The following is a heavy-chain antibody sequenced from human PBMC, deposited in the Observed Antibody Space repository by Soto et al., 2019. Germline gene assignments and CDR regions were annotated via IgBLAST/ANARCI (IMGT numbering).Heavy chain of an antibody. V-gene: IGHV3-33*01. CDR1: GFTFSSYG. Sequence: QVQLVESGGGVVQPGRSLRLSCAASGFTFSSYGMHWVRQAPGKGLEWVAVIWYDGSNKYYADSVKGRFTISRDNSKNTLYLQMNSLRAEDTAVYDCARSPTPQVLRFLEWLLSYGMDVW. D-gene: IGHD3-3*01. CDR2: IWYDGSNK. J-gene: IGHJ6*01. CDR3: ARSPTPQVLRFLEWLLSYGMDV.